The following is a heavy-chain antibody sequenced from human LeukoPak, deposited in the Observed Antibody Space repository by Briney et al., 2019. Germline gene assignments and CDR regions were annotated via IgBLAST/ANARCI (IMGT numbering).Heavy chain of an antibody. CDR3: ARDRHKYDYDSGGYPPY. CDR2: ISSSSSTI. J-gene: IGHJ4*02. CDR1: GFTFSSYS. V-gene: IGHV3-48*01. Sequence: GGSLRLSCAASGFTFSSYSMLWVRQAPGKGLEWVSYISSSSSTIYYADSVKGRFTISRDNAKNSLYLQMNTLRAEDTAVYYCARDRHKYDYDSGGYPPYWGQGTLVTVSS. D-gene: IGHD3-22*01.